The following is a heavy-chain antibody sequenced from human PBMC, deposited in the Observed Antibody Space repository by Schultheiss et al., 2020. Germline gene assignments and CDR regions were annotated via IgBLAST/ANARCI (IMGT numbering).Heavy chain of an antibody. CDR2: IKQDGSEK. CDR1: GFTFSSYG. V-gene: IGHV3-7*03. D-gene: IGHD1-1*01. J-gene: IGHJ6*03. Sequence: GGSLRLSCAASGFTFSSYGMHWVRQAPGKGLEWVANIKQDGSEKYYVDSVKGRFTISRDNSKNTLYLQMNSLRAEDTAVYYCAKGYRGGNYYYYYMDVWGKGTTVTVSS. CDR3: AKGYRGGNYYYYYMDV.